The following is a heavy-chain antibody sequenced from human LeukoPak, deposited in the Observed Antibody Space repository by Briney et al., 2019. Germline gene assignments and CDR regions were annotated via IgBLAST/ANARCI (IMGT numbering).Heavy chain of an antibody. CDR3: ARDVRDYDSSGCYYGY. D-gene: IGHD3-22*01. Sequence: PGGSLRLSCAASGFTFSSYGMHWVRQAPGKGLEWVAVIWDDGSNKYYADSVKGRFTISRDNSKNTLYLQMNSLRAEDTAVYYCARDVRDYDSSGCYYGYWGQGTLLTVSS. J-gene: IGHJ4*02. CDR1: GFTFSSYG. V-gene: IGHV3-33*01. CDR2: IWDDGSNK.